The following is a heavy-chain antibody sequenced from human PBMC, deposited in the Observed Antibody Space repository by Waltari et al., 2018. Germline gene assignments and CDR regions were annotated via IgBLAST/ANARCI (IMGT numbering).Heavy chain of an antibody. J-gene: IGHJ4*02. CDR3: ARDYSNGVGY. V-gene: IGHV3-53*01. CDR1: GFTVIRHY. Sequence: EVQLVESGGGLIQPGGSLRLSCAASGFTVIRHYLRWVRQAPGKGLEWVSFIYSGGSTYYADSVKGRFTISRDNSKNTLYLQMNSLRAEDTAVYYCARDYSNGVGYWGQGTLVTVSS. CDR2: IYSGGST. D-gene: IGHD4-4*01.